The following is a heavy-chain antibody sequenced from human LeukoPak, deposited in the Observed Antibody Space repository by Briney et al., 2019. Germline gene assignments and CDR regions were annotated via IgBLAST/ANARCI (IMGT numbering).Heavy chain of an antibody. CDR1: GYSISSGYY. CDR2: IYHSGST. Sequence: KPSETLSLTCAVSGYSISSGYYWGWIRQPPGKGLEWIGRIYHSGSTYYNPSLKSRVTISVDTSKNQSSLKLSSVTAADTAVYYCARHPGIVVVVAATYGWFDPWGQGTLVTVSS. D-gene: IGHD2-15*01. J-gene: IGHJ5*02. V-gene: IGHV4-38-2*01. CDR3: ARHPGIVVVVAATYGWFDP.